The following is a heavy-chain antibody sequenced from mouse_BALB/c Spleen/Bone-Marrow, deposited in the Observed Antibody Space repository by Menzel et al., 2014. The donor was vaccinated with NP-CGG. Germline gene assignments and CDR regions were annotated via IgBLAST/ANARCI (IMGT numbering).Heavy chain of an antibody. V-gene: IGHV1S16*01. CDR2: INPSNGGT. CDR1: GYTFTSYW. D-gene: IGHD1-1*01. Sequence: QVQLKESGAELVKPGASVKLSCKASGYTFTSYWMHWVKLRPGQGLEWIGEINPSNGGTNYNEKFKRKATLTVDKSSSTAYMQLSSLTSEDSAVYYCTYMGYYGSSYAIDYWGQGTSVTVSS. J-gene: IGHJ4*01. CDR3: TYMGYYGSSYAIDY.